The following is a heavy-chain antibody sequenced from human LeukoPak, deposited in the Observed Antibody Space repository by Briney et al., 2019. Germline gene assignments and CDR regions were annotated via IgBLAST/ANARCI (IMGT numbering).Heavy chain of an antibody. D-gene: IGHD3-10*01. CDR3: ATSSVTYGSGNYDSRAFED. J-gene: IGHJ4*02. Sequence: GGSLRLSCAPSGFSFTIHAMSWVRQAPGEGREWVSVFSGRGGSTYYADSVKGRFTISRDNSKNTLYVQMNSLRVEDTAVYYCATSSVTYGSGNYDSRAFEDWGQGTLVTVSS. CDR1: GFSFTIHA. V-gene: IGHV3-23*01. CDR2: FSGRGGST.